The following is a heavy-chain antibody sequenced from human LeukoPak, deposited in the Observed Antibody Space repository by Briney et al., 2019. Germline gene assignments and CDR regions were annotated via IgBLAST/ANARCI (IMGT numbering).Heavy chain of an antibody. D-gene: IGHD3-22*01. Sequence: GESLKISCKGSGYSFTSYWIGWVRQMPGKGLEWMGIIYPGDSDTGYSPSFQGQVTISADKSISTAYLQWSSLKASDTAMYYCATGGYYDSSGYYPEYFQHWGQGTLVTVSS. CDR2: IYPGDSDT. J-gene: IGHJ1*01. CDR1: GYSFTSYW. V-gene: IGHV5-51*01. CDR3: ATGGYYDSSGYYPEYFQH.